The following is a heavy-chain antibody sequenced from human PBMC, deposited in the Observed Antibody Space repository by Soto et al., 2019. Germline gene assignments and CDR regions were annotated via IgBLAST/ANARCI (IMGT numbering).Heavy chain of an antibody. J-gene: IGHJ4*02. V-gene: IGHV1-18*01. CDR3: ARVRIVGAREIDF. D-gene: IGHD1-26*01. Sequence: QVHLVQSGGEVKKPGASVKVSFKASGYTFNRQGITWVRRAPGQGLEWMGWISGYNGDINYEQKFQGRVTLSSDTLTSTVYLELKSLRFDDTAVYYCARVRIVGAREIDFWGQGTLVTVSS. CDR1: GYTFNRQG. CDR2: ISGYNGDI.